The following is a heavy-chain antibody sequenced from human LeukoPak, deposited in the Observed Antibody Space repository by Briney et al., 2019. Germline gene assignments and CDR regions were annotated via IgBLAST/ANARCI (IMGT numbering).Heavy chain of an antibody. CDR2: INPSSGGT. CDR1: GYTFTGYY. D-gene: IGHD2-2*01. Sequence: ASVKVSCKASGYTFTGYYLHWVRQAPGQGLEWMGRINPSSGGTNYAQKFQGRVTVTRDTSISTAYMELSRLTSDDTAVYYCARYPGNDAFDIWGQGTMVTVSS. V-gene: IGHV1-2*06. J-gene: IGHJ3*02. CDR3: ARYPGNDAFDI.